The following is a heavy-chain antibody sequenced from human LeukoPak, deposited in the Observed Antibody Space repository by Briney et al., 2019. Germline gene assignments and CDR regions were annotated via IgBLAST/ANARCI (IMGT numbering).Heavy chain of an antibody. CDR3: ARDIRYFDWLPPYYFDY. Sequence: PSETLSLTCTVSGGSISSYYWSWIRQPAGQGLEWIGRIYTSGSTNYNPSLKSRVTMSVDTSKNQFSLKLSSVTAADTAVYYCARDIRYFDWLPPYYFDYWGQGTLVTVSS. D-gene: IGHD3-9*01. V-gene: IGHV4-4*07. CDR1: GGSISSYY. CDR2: IYTSGST. J-gene: IGHJ4*02.